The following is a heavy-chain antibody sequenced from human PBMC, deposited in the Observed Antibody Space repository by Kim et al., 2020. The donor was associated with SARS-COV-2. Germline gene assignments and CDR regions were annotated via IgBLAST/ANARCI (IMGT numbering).Heavy chain of an antibody. Sequence: RFTIARDNAKNSLYLQMNSRRAEDTAVYYCARDLWDYYDGSGEGPYYFDYWGQGTLVTVSS. V-gene: IGHV3-11*06. J-gene: IGHJ4*02. D-gene: IGHD3-22*01. CDR3: ARDLWDYYDGSGEGPYYFDY.